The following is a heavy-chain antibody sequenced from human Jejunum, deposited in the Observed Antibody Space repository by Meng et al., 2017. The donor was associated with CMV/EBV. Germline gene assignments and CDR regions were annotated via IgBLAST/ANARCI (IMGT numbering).Heavy chain of an antibody. CDR1: GSISDANYY. D-gene: IGHD6-6*01. CDR2: IYYSGLT. CDR3: ARLVASRPGGGYFVS. Sequence: GSISDANYYGGWIRQSPGKGLEWIASIYYSGLTYYNPSLQSRVTISVDTSRNQFSLRLNSVTAADAAVYYCARLVASRPGGGYFVSWGQGTLVTVSS. J-gene: IGHJ4*02. V-gene: IGHV4-39*01.